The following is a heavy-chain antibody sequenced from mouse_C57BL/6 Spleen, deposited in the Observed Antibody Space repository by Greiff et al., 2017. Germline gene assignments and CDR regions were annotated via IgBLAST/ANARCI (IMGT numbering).Heavy chain of an antibody. CDR1: GYTFTDYY. D-gene: IGHD2-4*01. CDR3: AGDDDERDD. CDR2: INPNNGGT. J-gene: IGHJ2*01. V-gene: IGHV1-26*01. Sequence: EVKLMESGPELVKPGASVKISCKASGYTFTDYYMNWVKQSHGQSLEWIGDINPNNGGTSYNQKFKGKATLTVDKSSSTAYMELRSLASEDSAVYYCAGDDDERDDWGQGTTLTVSS.